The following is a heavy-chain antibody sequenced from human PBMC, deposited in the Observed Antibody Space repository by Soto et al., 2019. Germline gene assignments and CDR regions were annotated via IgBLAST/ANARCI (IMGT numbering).Heavy chain of an antibody. CDR1: GYTFTSYD. Sequence: QVQLVQSGAEVKEPGASVKVSCKASGYTFTSYDINWVRQATGQGLEWMGWMNPNSGNTGYAQKFQGRVTMTRNTSISTAYMELSSLRSEDTAVYYCARGSRGYFDWLLPYYYGMDVWGQGTTVTVSS. J-gene: IGHJ6*02. CDR2: MNPNSGNT. V-gene: IGHV1-8*01. D-gene: IGHD3-9*01. CDR3: ARGSRGYFDWLLPYYYGMDV.